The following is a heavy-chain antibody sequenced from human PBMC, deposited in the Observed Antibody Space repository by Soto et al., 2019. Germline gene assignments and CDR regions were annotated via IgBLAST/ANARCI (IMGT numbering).Heavy chain of an antibody. V-gene: IGHV5-51*01. CDR3: ARQSFTYYYDSSGYYKGQNIDY. J-gene: IGHJ4*02. D-gene: IGHD3-22*01. CDR2: IYPGDSDT. Sequence: GESLKISCKGSGYSFTSYWIGWVRQMPGKGLEWMGIIYPGDSDTRYSPSFQGQVTISADKSISTAYLQWSSLKALDTAMYYCARQSFTYYYDSSGYYKGQNIDYWGQGTLVTVSS. CDR1: GYSFTSYW.